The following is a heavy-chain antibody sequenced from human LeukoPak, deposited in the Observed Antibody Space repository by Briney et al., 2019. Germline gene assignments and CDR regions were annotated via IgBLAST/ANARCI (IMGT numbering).Heavy chain of an antibody. CDR1: GGSFSGYY. V-gene: IGHV4-34*01. J-gene: IGHJ5*02. D-gene: IGHD3-22*01. CDR3: ARYSSVYNWFDP. Sequence: SETLSLTCAVYGGSFSGYYWSWIRQPPGKGLEWIGEINHSGSTNYNPSLKSRVTISVDTSKNQFSLKLSSVTAADTAVFYCARYSSVYNWFDPWGQGTLVTVSS. CDR2: INHSGST.